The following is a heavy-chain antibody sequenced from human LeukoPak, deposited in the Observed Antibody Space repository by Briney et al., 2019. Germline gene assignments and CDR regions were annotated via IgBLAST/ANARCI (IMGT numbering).Heavy chain of an antibody. V-gene: IGHV3-23*01. J-gene: IGHJ4*02. CDR1: GFTFSSYA. Sequence: PGGSLRLSCAASGFTFSSYAMSWVRQAPGKGLEWVSTISGSGASTYYADSVKGRFTISRDNSKNTLYLQMNSLRAEDTAVYYCAKQPGSVEDSSGSLSRHWGQGTLVTVSS. D-gene: IGHD3-22*01. CDR2: ISGSGAST. CDR3: AKQPGSVEDSSGSLSRH.